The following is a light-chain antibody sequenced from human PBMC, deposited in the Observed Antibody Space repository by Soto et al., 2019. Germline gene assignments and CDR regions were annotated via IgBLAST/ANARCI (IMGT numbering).Light chain of an antibody. J-gene: IGKJ1*01. CDR1: QSVATN. Sequence: EIVMTQSPATLSVSPGERATLSCGASQSVATNLAWYQQKPGQPPRLLIYGASTRATGIPARFSGSGSGTEFTLTISSLQSVDFAVYYCQQYNNWSWTFGQGTKVDIK. V-gene: IGKV3-15*01. CDR2: GAS. CDR3: QQYNNWSWT.